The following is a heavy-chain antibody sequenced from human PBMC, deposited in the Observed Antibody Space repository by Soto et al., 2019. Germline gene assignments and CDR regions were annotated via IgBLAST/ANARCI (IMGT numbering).Heavy chain of an antibody. V-gene: IGHV3-23*01. Sequence: EVQLLESGGGLVQPGGSLRLSCTASGFTFSSNAMSWVRQAPGKGLEWVSVIVGSGDSTDYAESVKGRFTISRDNSKNTLYLQMNSLRAEDTDVYYCGKDVRNQLLCSMDVWGKGTTVTVSS. CDR3: GKDVRNQLLCSMDV. J-gene: IGHJ6*04. CDR2: IVGSGDST. D-gene: IGHD2-2*01. CDR1: GFTFSSNA.